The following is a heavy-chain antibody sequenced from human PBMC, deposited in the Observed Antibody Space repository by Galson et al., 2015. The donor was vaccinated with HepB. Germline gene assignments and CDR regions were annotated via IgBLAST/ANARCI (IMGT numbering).Heavy chain of an antibody. CDR3: AHSSYGNYYYYYYMDV. Sequence: PALVKPTQTLTLTCTFSGFSLSTSGVGVGWIRQPPGKALEWLALIYWDDDKRYSPSLKSRLTITKDTSKNQVVLTMTNMDPVDTATYYCAHSSYGNYYYYYYMDVWGKGTTVTVSS. CDR2: IYWDDDK. V-gene: IGHV2-5*02. J-gene: IGHJ6*03. CDR1: GFSLSTSGVG. D-gene: IGHD5-18*01.